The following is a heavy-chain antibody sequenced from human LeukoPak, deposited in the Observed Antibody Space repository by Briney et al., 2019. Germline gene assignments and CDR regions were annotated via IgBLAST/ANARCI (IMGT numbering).Heavy chain of an antibody. D-gene: IGHD1-14*01. CDR3: ALSTEGAFDI. CDR1: GGSISSYY. CDR2: IYYSGST. V-gene: IGHV4-59*01. Sequence: SETLSLTCTVSGGSISSYYWSWIRQPPGKGLEWIGYIYYSGSTNYNPSLKSRVTISVDTSKNQFSLKLSSVTAADTAVYYCALSTEGAFDIWGQGTMVTVSS. J-gene: IGHJ3*02.